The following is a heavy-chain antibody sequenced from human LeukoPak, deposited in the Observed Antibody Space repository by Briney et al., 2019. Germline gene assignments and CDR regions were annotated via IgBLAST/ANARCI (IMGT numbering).Heavy chain of an antibody. CDR3: AREVRYCSGGSCYAYFDY. CDR1: GFTFSSYG. Sequence: GRSLRLSCAAYGFTFSSYGMHWVRQAPGKGLEWVAVIWYDGSNKYYADSVKGRFTISRDNSKNTLYLQMNSLRAEDTAVYYCAREVRYCSGGSCYAYFDYWGQGTLVTVSS. D-gene: IGHD2-15*01. V-gene: IGHV3-33*01. CDR2: IWYDGSNK. J-gene: IGHJ4*02.